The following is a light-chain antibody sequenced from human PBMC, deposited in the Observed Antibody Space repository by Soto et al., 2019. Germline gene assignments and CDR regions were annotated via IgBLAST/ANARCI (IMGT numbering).Light chain of an antibody. CDR3: CSYAGSYIFV. Sequence: QCALTQPRSVSGSPGQSVTISCTGTSSDVGGYNYVSWYQQHPGKAPKLMIYDVSQRPSGVPDRFSGSKSGNTASLTISGLQADDEADYYCCSYAGSYIFVFGTGTKVTVL. J-gene: IGLJ1*01. V-gene: IGLV2-11*01. CDR2: DVS. CDR1: SSDVGGYNY.